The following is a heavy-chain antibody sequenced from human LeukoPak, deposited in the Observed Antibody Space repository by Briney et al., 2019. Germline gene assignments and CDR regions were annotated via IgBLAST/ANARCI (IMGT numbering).Heavy chain of an antibody. Sequence: SETLSLTCTVSGDYFSSVTDYWAWMRQPPGKGLVWIASVDYSGGTYYNPSLESRVAISADMSKNQFSLKLTSVTGADTAVYYCAGERGEEYSSGWYKTNYFDNWGQGIRVTVSS. V-gene: IGHV4-39*07. CDR2: VDYSGGT. J-gene: IGHJ4*02. D-gene: IGHD6-19*01. CDR3: AGERGEEYSSGWYKTNYFDN. CDR1: GDYFSSVTDY.